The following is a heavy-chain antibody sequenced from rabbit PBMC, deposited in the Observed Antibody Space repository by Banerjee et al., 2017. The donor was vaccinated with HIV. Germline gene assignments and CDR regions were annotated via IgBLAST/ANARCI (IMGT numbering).Heavy chain of an antibody. CDR1: GFSFSNKAV. CDR3: ARDSTGVIGWNFGW. D-gene: IGHD1-1*01. CDR2: INAVTGKA. Sequence: QERLVESGGGLVQPEGSLTLTCTASGFSFSNKAVMCWVRQAPGKGLEWIACINAVTGKAVYASWAKGRFTFSKTSSTTVTLQMTGLTAADTATYFCARDSTGVIGWNFGWWGPGTLVTVS. V-gene: IGHV1S45*01. J-gene: IGHJ4*01.